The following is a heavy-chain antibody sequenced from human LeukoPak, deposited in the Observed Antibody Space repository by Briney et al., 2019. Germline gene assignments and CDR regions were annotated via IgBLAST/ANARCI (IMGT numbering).Heavy chain of an antibody. V-gene: IGHV4-59*01. CDR3: AREYYDSSGYYSYYFDY. Sequence: SETLSLTCTVSGGSISSYYWSWIRQPPGKGLEWIGYIYYSGSTNYNPSLKSRVTISVDTSKNQFSLKLSSVTAADTAVYYCAREYYDSSGYYSYYFDYWGQGTLVTVSS. J-gene: IGHJ4*02. CDR2: IYYSGST. CDR1: GGSISSYY. D-gene: IGHD3-22*01.